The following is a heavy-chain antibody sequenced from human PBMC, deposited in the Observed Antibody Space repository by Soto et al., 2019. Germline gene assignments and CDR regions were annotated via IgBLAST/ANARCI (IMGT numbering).Heavy chain of an antibody. V-gene: IGHV3-30-3*01. CDR1: GFTFSSYA. CDR3: AGGGRGFGVVIGNWFDP. J-gene: IGHJ5*02. CDR2: ISYDGSNK. D-gene: IGHD3-3*01. Sequence: GGSLRLSCAASGFTFSSYAMHWVRQAPGKGLEWVAVISYDGSNKYYADSVKGRFTISRDNSKNTLYLQMNSLRAEDTAVYYCAGGGRGFGVVIGNWFDPWGQGTLVTVSS.